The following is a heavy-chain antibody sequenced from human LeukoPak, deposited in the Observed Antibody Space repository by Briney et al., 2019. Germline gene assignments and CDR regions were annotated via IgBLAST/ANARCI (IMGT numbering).Heavy chain of an antibody. J-gene: IGHJ3*02. CDR2: IYYSGST. Sequence: PSETLSLTCTVSGGSISSGSYYWGWIRQHPGKGLEWIGYIYYSGSTNYNPSLKSRVTISLDTSKNQFSLKLSSVTAADTAVYYCARIRDYGGNSGAFDIWGQGTMVTVSS. CDR3: ARIRDYGGNSGAFDI. D-gene: IGHD4-23*01. CDR1: GGSISSGSYY. V-gene: IGHV4-61*01.